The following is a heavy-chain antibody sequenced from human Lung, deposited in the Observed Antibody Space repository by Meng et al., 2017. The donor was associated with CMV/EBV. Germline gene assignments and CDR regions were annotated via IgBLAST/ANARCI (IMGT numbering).Heavy chain of an antibody. Sequence: QITLKESGPPLVKPTQTLTLTCTFSWFSLSTSEVGVGWIRQPPGKALEWLAVIYWDDDKRYSPSLKSRLTITKDTSKNQVVLTLTNMDPVDTATYYCALFTGSWFDPWGQGTLVTVSS. CDR1: WFSLSTSEVG. J-gene: IGHJ5*02. D-gene: IGHD1-14*01. CDR2: IYWDDDK. V-gene: IGHV2-5*02. CDR3: ALFTGSWFDP.